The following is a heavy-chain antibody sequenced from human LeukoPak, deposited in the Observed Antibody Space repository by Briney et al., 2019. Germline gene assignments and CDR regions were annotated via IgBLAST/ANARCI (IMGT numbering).Heavy chain of an antibody. Sequence: PGGSLRLSCAASGFTFSSYAMSWVRQALGKGLEWVSAISGSGGSTYYADSVKGRFTISRDNSKNTLYLQMNSLRAEDTAVYYCAKDSALLWFGEPHFDYWGQGTLVTVSS. CDR3: AKDSALLWFGEPHFDY. CDR2: ISGSGGST. V-gene: IGHV3-23*01. D-gene: IGHD3-10*01. CDR1: GFTFSSYA. J-gene: IGHJ4*02.